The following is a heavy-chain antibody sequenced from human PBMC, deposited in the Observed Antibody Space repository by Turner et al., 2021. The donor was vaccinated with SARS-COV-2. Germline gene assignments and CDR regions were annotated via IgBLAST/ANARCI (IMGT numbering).Heavy chain of an antibody. CDR1: AFTFSSYE. CDR3: ARDGQYRFFVY. D-gene: IGHD2-2*01. J-gene: IGHJ4*02. V-gene: IGHV3-48*03. CDR2: ISVRSDSR. Sequence: EVQLVESGGAWVQSGESLRLSWAAAAFTFSSYEMNWFRQAPGKGLEWVSYISVRSDSRKYTDSVRGRSTISRDNAKSSLYLQMDSLRVEDTAIYYCARDGQYRFFVYWGQGTLVTVS.